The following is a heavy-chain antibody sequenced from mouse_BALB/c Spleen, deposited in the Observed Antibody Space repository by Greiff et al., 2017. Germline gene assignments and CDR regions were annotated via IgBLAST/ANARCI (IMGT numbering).Heavy chain of an antibody. CDR3: ARLQLGRFAY. CDR2: ISSGGGST. D-gene: IGHD4-1*02. V-gene: IGHV5-12-1*01. Sequence: EVMLVESGGGLVKPGGSLKLSCAASGFAFSSYDMSWVRQTPEKRLEWVAYISSGGGSTYYPDTVKGRFTISRDNAKNTLYLQMSSLKSEDTAMYYCARLQLGRFAYWGQGTLVTVSA. J-gene: IGHJ3*01. CDR1: GFAFSSYD.